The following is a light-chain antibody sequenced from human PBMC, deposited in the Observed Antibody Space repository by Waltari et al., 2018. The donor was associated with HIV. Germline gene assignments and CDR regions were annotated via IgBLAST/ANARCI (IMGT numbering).Light chain of an antibody. Sequence: SSELTQDPTVSVALGQTVRITCQGDSLRTYSASWYQQKPGQAPVLCIYARNNRPSGIPDRFSASSSGNTASLTITGAQAEDEADYYCNSRDSSSSHNWVFGGGTKLTVL. J-gene: IGLJ3*02. CDR3: NSRDSSSSHNWV. CDR2: ARN. V-gene: IGLV3-19*01. CDR1: SLRTYS.